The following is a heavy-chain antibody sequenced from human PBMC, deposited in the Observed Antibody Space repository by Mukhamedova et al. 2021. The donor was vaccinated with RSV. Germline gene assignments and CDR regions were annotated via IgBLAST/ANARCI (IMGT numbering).Heavy chain of an antibody. V-gene: IGHV4-39*07. CDR2: TWDSGST. CDR3: ARENHDFWSGYYYFDY. J-gene: IGHJ4*02. Sequence: STWDSGSTYYNPSLKSRVTISVDTSKNQFSLKLSSVTAADTAVYYCARENHDFWSGYYYFDYWGQGTLVTVSS. D-gene: IGHD3-3*01.